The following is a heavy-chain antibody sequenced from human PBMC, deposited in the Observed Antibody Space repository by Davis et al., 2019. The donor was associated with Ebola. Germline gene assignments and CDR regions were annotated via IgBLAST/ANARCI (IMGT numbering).Heavy chain of an antibody. CDR3: AREAGPVWFDY. J-gene: IGHJ4*02. CDR1: GFTFSSYA. V-gene: IGHV3-21*01. Sequence: PGGSLRLSCAASGFTFSSYAMHWVRQAPGKGLEWVSSISSSSSYIYYADSVKGRFTISRDNAKNSLYLQMNSLRAEDTAVYYCAREAGPVWFDYWGQGTLVTVSS. D-gene: IGHD6-19*01. CDR2: ISSSSSYI.